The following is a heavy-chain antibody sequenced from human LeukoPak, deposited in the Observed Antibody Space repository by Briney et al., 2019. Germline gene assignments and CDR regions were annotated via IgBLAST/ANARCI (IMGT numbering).Heavy chain of an antibody. V-gene: IGHV3-30-3*01. CDR2: ISYDGSNK. J-gene: IGHJ6*02. CDR3: ARGLRDYYGSDV. CDR1: GFTFSSYA. D-gene: IGHD2-15*01. Sequence: GGSLRLSCAASGFTFSSYAMHWVRQAPGKGLEWVAVISYDGSNKYYADSVKGRFTISRDNSKNTLYLQMNSLRVEDTAIYYCARGLRDYYGSDVWGQGTTVIVSS.